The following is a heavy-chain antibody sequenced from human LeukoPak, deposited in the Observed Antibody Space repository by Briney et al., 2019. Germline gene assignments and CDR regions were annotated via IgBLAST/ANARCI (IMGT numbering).Heavy chain of an antibody. V-gene: IGHV1-8*03. CDR3: ARGEWVRTTLYNWFDP. CDR1: GYTFTSYD. J-gene: IGHJ5*02. D-gene: IGHD5-12*01. CDR2: MNPNSGNT. Sequence: ASVKVSCKASGYTFTSYDINWVRQATGQGLEWMGWMNPNSGNTGYAQKFQGRVTITRNTPISTAYMELSSLRSEDTAVYYCARGEWVRTTLYNWFDPWGQGTLVTVSS.